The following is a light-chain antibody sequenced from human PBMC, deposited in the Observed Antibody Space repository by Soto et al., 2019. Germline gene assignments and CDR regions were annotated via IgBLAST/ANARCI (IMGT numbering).Light chain of an antibody. CDR3: GTWDSSLSAWV. CDR2: DNN. Sequence: QSVLTQPPSVSVAPGQKVTISCSGSSSNIGNNYVSWYQQLPGTAPKFLIYDNNRRPSGIPDRFSGSKSGASATLDITGLQTGDEADYYCGTWDSSLSAWVFGGGTKVTVL. CDR1: SSNIGNNY. J-gene: IGLJ3*02. V-gene: IGLV1-51*01.